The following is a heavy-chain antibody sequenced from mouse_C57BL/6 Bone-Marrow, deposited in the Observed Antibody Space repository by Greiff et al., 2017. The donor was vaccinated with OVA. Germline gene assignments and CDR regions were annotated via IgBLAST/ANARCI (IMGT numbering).Heavy chain of an antibody. D-gene: IGHD1-1*01. CDR3: ARHEGCYYASYLDY. J-gene: IGHJ2*01. V-gene: IGHV1-82*01. Sequence: QVQLKQSGPELVKPGASVKISCKASGYAFSSSWMNWVKQRPGKGLEWIGRIYPGDGDTNYNGKFKGKATLTADKSSSTASMQLSSLTSEDSAVYFCARHEGCYYASYLDYWGQGTTLTVSS. CDR2: IYPGDGDT. CDR1: GYAFSSSW.